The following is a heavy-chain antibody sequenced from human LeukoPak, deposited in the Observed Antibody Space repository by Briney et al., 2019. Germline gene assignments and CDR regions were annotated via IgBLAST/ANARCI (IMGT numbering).Heavy chain of an antibody. CDR2: ISDGYNGDS. D-gene: IGHD2-15*01. CDR3: ARDEKKYCSGGSCPAYFDY. Sequence: GASVKVSCKTSGYNFGHYGISWVRQAPGQGLEWMAWISDGYNGDSNYSLKLRGRLTMTTDTSTSTAYMELRSLRSDDTAAYYCARDEKKYCSGGSCPAYFDYWGQGTLVTVSS. CDR1: GYNFGHYG. J-gene: IGHJ4*02. V-gene: IGHV1-18*01.